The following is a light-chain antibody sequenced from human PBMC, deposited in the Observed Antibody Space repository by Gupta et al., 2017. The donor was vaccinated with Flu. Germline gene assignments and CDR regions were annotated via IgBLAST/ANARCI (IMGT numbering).Light chain of an antibody. J-gene: IGLJ3*02. Sequence: QSVLTQPPSASGTPGQRVTISCSGSSSNIVSNYVYWYQQFPGTAPKLLIYRNNQRPSGVPDRFSGSKSGTSGSLAISGLRSEDEADYYCAAWDDSLSGWVFGGGTKLTVL. V-gene: IGLV1-47*01. CDR3: AAWDDSLSGWV. CDR1: SSNIVSNY. CDR2: RNN.